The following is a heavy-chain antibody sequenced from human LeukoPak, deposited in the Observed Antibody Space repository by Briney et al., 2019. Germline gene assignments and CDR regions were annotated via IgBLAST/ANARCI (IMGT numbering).Heavy chain of an antibody. D-gene: IGHD6-19*01. V-gene: IGHV3-30*18. Sequence: GGSLRLSCAASGFTFSSYGMHWARQAPGKGLEWVAVISYDGSNKYYADSVKGRFTISRDNSKNTLYLQMNSLRAEDTAVYYCAKDPGPLPGIAVAGHFDYWGQGTLVTVSS. CDR2: ISYDGSNK. J-gene: IGHJ4*02. CDR1: GFTFSSYG. CDR3: AKDPGPLPGIAVAGHFDY.